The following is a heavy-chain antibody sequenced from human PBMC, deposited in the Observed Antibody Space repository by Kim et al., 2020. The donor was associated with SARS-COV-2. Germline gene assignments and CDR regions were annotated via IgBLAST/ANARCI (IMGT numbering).Heavy chain of an antibody. Sequence: TNYAQNLQGRVTMTTDTSTITAYMELRSLRADDTAVYYCARISSGACFDYWGQGTLVTVSS. CDR2: T. CDR3: ARISSGACFDY. V-gene: IGHV1-18*01. J-gene: IGHJ4*02. D-gene: IGHD6-19*01.